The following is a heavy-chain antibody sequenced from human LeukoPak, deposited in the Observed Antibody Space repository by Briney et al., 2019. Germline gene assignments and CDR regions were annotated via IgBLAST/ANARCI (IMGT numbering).Heavy chain of an antibody. CDR3: ARGVATIGYNWFDP. J-gene: IGHJ5*02. CDR2: IYYSGST. CDR1: GGSISSGGYY. D-gene: IGHD5-12*01. Sequence: SETLSLTCTVSGGSISSGGYYWSWIRQHPGKCLGWIGYIYYSGSTYYNPSLKSRVTISVDTSKNQFSLKLSSVTAADTAMYYCARGVATIGYNWFDPWGQGTLVTVPS. V-gene: IGHV4-31*03.